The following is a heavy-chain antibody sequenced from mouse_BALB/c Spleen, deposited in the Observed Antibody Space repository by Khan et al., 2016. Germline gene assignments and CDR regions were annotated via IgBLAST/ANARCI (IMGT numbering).Heavy chain of an antibody. Sequence: QVQLQQSGAELVRPGSSVKISCKASGYAFSGYWMNWVKQRPGQGLEWIGQIYPGDGDTNYNGKFKGKATLTADKSSSTAYMQLSSLTSEVSAVYFCARGTPFASWGQGTLVTVSA. V-gene: IGHV1-80*01. CDR1: GYAFSGYW. CDR2: IYPGDGDT. D-gene: IGHD2-14*01. CDR3: ARGTPFAS. J-gene: IGHJ3*01.